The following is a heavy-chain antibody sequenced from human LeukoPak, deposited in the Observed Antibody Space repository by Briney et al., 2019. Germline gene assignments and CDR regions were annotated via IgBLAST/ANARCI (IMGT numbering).Heavy chain of an antibody. CDR3: ARADSVPARGYHYYYMDV. CDR1: GYTFTGYY. Sequence: GASVKVSCKASGYTFTGYYMHWVRQAPGQGLEWMGWINPKSGGTEYAQNFQGRVTMTRDTSIGTVYMELSRLRSDDTAVYYCARADSVPARGYHYYYMDVWGKGTTVTVSS. CDR2: INPKSGGT. J-gene: IGHJ6*03. D-gene: IGHD6-6*01. V-gene: IGHV1-2*02.